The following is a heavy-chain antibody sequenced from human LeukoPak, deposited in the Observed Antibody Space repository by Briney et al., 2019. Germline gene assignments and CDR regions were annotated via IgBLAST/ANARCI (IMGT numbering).Heavy chain of an antibody. V-gene: IGHV3-21*01. CDR2: ISSSSSYI. J-gene: IGHJ4*02. D-gene: IGHD6-6*01. CDR1: GFTFSSYS. Sequence: GGSLRLSCAASGFTFSSYSMNWVRQAPGKGLEWVSSISSSSSYIYYADSVKGRFTISRDNAKNSLYLQMNSLRAEDTAVYYCAGERQLVMTAYFDYWGQGTLVTVSS. CDR3: AGERQLVMTAYFDY.